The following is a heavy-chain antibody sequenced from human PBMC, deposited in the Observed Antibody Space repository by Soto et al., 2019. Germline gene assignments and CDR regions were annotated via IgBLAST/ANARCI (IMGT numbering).Heavy chain of an antibody. CDR2: IRATPAGGTA. D-gene: IGHD2-2*01. CDR1: GFTFGDFA. V-gene: IGHV3-49*04. Sequence: LRLSCATSGFTFGDFALTWVRQAPGRGLEWVSFIRATPAGGTAEYAASVKGRFTISRDASKRIVYLQMNSLKTEDTAVYYCARIGPEAAMRWFFDYWGQGTLVTVPS. J-gene: IGHJ4*02. CDR3: ARIGPEAAMRWFFDY.